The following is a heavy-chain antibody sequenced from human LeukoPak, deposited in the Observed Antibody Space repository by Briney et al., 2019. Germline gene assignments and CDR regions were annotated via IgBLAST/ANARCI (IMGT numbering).Heavy chain of an antibody. D-gene: IGHD5-18*01. V-gene: IGHV3-9*03. CDR2: ISWNSGSI. CDR3: AKAIRYDTAFDY. J-gene: IGHJ4*02. CDR1: GFTFDDYA. Sequence: PGGSLRLSCAASGFTFDDYAMHWVRQAPGKGLEWVSGISWNSGSIGYADSVKGRFTISRDNAKNSLYLQMNSLRAEDMALYYCAKAIRYDTAFDYWGQGTLVTVSS.